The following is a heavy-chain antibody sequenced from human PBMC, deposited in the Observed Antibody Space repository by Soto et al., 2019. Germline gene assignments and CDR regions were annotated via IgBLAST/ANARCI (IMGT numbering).Heavy chain of an antibody. CDR3: AKGVSQPKEYYFDD. CDR1: GLTFTNYA. V-gene: IGHV3-23*01. D-gene: IGHD2-2*01. J-gene: IGHJ4*02. Sequence: GGSLRLSCAASGLTFTNYAMGWIRQAPGKGLEWVSGTSGSGGSTYYADSVKGRFTISRDNSKSTLYLQMNSLRAEDTAVYYCAKGVSQPKEYYFDDWGQGTLVTVSS. CDR2: TSGSGGST.